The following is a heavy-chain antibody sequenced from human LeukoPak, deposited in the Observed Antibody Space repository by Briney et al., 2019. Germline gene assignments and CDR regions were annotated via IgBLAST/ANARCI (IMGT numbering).Heavy chain of an antibody. CDR2: IYYSGST. J-gene: IGHJ4*02. Sequence: PSETLSLTCTVSGGSITYYYWSWIRQPPGKGLEWIGYIYYSGSTNYNPSLKSRVTISVDTSKNQFSLKLSSVTAADTAVYYCARKGTGDLDYFDYWGQGTLVTVSS. D-gene: IGHD7-27*01. CDR1: GGSITYYY. CDR3: ARKGTGDLDYFDY. V-gene: IGHV4-59*01.